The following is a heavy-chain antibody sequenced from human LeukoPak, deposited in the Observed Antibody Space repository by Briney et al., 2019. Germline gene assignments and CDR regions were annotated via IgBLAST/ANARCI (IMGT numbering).Heavy chain of an antibody. D-gene: IGHD1-1*01. CDR3: ARGPVRALYGMDV. CDR1: GGSFSVYY. CDR2: INHSGST. J-gene: IGHJ6*02. Sequence: SETLSLTCAVYGGSFSVYYWSWIRQPPGKGLELIGEINHSGSTNYNPSLKSRVTISVDTSKNQFSLKLSSVTAADTAVYYCARGPVRALYGMDVWGQGTTVTVSS. V-gene: IGHV4-34*01.